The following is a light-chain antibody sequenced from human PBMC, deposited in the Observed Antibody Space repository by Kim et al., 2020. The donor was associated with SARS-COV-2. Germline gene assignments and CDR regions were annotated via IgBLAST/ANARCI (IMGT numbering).Light chain of an antibody. J-gene: IGLJ2*01. Sequence: SYELTQPPSVSVSPGETATITCSGDNLGNRFVWWYQQKPGQSPVLVIFQDSMRPSGIPERFSGSNSGNTATLTISETQPIDEADFYCQTWDSRTAVFGGGTQLTVL. V-gene: IGLV3-1*01. CDR2: QDS. CDR3: QTWDSRTAV. CDR1: NLGNRF.